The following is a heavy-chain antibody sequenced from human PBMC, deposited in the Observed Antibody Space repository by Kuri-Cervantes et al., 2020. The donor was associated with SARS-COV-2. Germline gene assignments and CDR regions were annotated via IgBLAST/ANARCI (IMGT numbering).Heavy chain of an antibody. CDR2: TSGYNFKT. Sequence: ASVKVSCKASGYIFTSYGISWVRQAPGQGLEWMGWTSGYNFKTIYAQKVQDRVTMTVDTSTDTAFMEVRSLRSDDTAVYYCTRDRWDAILDYWGQGTLVAVSS. CDR3: TRDRWDAILDY. D-gene: IGHD1-26*01. CDR1: GYIFTSYG. V-gene: IGHV1-18*04. J-gene: IGHJ4*02.